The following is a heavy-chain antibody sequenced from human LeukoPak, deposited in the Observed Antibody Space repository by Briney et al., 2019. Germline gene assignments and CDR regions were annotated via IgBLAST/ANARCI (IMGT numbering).Heavy chain of an antibody. J-gene: IGHJ4*02. CDR3: ARDAGSGYFGY. CDR2: ISSSSSTI. Sequence: GGSLRLSCAASGFTFGTYAMNWVRQAPGKGLEWVSYISSSSSTIYFPDSVKGRFTISRDNAKNSLYLQMNGLRDEDTAVYYCARDAGSGYFGYWGQGTLVTVPS. V-gene: IGHV3-48*02. CDR1: GFTFGTYA. D-gene: IGHD6-19*01.